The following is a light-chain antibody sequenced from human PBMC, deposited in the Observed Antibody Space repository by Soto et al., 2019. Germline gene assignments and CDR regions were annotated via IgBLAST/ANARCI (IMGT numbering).Light chain of an antibody. CDR2: HAS. CDR1: QSVGRDY. Sequence: EIVLTQSPGTLSLSPGERATLSCRASQSVGRDYLAWYQQKPGQAPRLLIYHASSRATGIPDRFSGSGSGTLFTITFSSLDPEDHPELYRLQDASLPLTFGGGTKVEIK. V-gene: IGKV3-20*01. J-gene: IGKJ4*01. CDR3: LQDASLPLT.